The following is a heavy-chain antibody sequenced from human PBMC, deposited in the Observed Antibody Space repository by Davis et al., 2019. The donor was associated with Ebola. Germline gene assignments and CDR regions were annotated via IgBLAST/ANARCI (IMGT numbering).Heavy chain of an antibody. CDR1: GFSFSTFG. V-gene: IGHV3-30*03. J-gene: IGHJ4*02. CDR2: ISYDGSNK. Sequence: GESLKISCAASGFSFSTFGMHWVRQAPGKGLEWVAVISYDGSNKYYADSVKGRFTISRDNSKNTLYLQMNSLRAEDTAVYYCAVSASYYRTGYFDYWGQGTLVTVSS. D-gene: IGHD3-10*01. CDR3: AVSASYYRTGYFDY.